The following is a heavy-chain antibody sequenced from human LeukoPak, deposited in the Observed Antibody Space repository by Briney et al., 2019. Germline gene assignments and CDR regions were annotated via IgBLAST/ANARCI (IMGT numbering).Heavy chain of an antibody. CDR2: INHSGST. CDR3: ARGYYDSSGYFDAFDI. D-gene: IGHD3-22*01. Sequence: SETLSLTCAVYGGSFSGYYWSWIRQPPGKGLEWIGEINHSGSTNYNPSLKSRVTISVDTSKNQFSLKLSSVTAADTAVYYCARGYYDSSGYFDAFDIWGQGTMVTVSS. V-gene: IGHV4-34*01. J-gene: IGHJ3*02. CDR1: GGSFSGYY.